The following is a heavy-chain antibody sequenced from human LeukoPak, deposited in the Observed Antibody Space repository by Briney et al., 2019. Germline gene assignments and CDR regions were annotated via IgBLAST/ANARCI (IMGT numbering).Heavy chain of an antibody. CDR1: GGSVRSYY. D-gene: IGHD6-19*01. J-gene: IGHJ4*02. CDR3: AGGPARAGTAFDF. CDR2: IYTSGST. V-gene: IGHV4-4*09. Sequence: SETLSLTCSVSGGSVRSYYWSWIRQFAGKELQWIGYIYTSGSTDYNPSLKSRVTISVDRSRNLIFLNLRSVTAADTAVYYCAGGPARAGTAFDFWGQGSRVTVSS.